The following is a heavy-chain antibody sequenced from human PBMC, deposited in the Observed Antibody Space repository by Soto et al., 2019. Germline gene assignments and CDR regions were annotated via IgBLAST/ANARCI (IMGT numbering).Heavy chain of an antibody. Sequence: PSETLSLTCTVSGCSISSDYWNWIRQPPGKGLEWIGYIHSGSTTYSVSLRSRVTISVDTSKNQFSLKLSSVTAADTAVYFCARHDGSRSTDYWGQGTLVTVSS. V-gene: IGHV4-59*08. D-gene: IGHD3-10*01. CDR3: ARHDGSRSTDY. CDR1: GCSISSDY. CDR2: IHSGST. J-gene: IGHJ4*02.